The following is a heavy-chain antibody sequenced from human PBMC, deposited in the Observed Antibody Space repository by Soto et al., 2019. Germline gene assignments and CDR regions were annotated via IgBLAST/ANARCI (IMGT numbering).Heavy chain of an antibody. CDR2: IYSGGST. CDR1: GFTVSSNY. V-gene: IGHV3-66*01. CDR3: GRVGGSGRGRSFDP. Sequence: GGSLRLSCAASGFTVSSNYMSWVRQAPGKGLEWVSVIYSGGSTYYADSVKGRFTISRDNSKNTLYLQMNSLRAEDTAVYYCGRVGGSGRGRSFDPWGQGPRVTAS. D-gene: IGHD3-10*01. J-gene: IGHJ5*02.